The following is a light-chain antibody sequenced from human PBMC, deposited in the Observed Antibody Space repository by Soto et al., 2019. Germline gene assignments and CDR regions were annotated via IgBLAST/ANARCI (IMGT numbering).Light chain of an antibody. Sequence: SVLTQPPSVSAAPGQKVTISCSGSSSNIGNNYVSWYQQLPGTAPKLLIYDNNKQPSGIPDRFSGSKSGTSATLGITGLQTGDEADYYCGTWDSSLSAYVFGTGTKVTV. CDR2: DNN. CDR3: GTWDSSLSAYV. J-gene: IGLJ1*01. V-gene: IGLV1-51*01. CDR1: SSNIGNNY.